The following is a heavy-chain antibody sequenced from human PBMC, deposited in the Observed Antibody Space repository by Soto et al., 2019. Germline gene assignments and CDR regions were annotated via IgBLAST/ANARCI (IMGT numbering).Heavy chain of an antibody. D-gene: IGHD3-10*01. CDR3: ARESMREVRGVIFY. Sequence: GASVKVSCKASGYTFTSYGISWVRQAPGQGLEWMGWISAYNGNTNYAQKLQGRVTMTTDTSTSTAYMELRSLRSDDTAVYYCARESMREVRGVIFYWGQGTLVTVSS. CDR1: GYTFTSYG. J-gene: IGHJ4*02. CDR2: ISAYNGNT. V-gene: IGHV1-18*01.